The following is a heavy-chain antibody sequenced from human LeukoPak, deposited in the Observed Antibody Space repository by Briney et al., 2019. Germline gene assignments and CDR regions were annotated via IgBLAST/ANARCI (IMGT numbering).Heavy chain of an antibody. V-gene: IGHV4-39*01. CDR2: IYYSGST. Sequence: SETLSLTCTVSGGSISSYYWGWIRQPPGKGLEWIGSIYYSGSTYYNPSLKSRVTISVDTSKNQFSLKLSSVTAADTAVYYCARRNYYDSSGYYRGFDYWGQGTLVTVSS. J-gene: IGHJ4*02. CDR1: GGSISSYY. CDR3: ARRNYYDSSGYYRGFDY. D-gene: IGHD3-22*01.